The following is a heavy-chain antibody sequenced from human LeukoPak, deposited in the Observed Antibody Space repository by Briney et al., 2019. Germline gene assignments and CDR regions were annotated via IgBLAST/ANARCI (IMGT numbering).Heavy chain of an antibody. Sequence: GGSLRLSCAASGFTFSSYAMSWVRQAPGKGLEWVSAITGSGGSTYYADSVKGRFTISRDNSKNTLYLQMNSLRAEDTAVYYCAKDGVLRFLEWSGGYFDYWGQGTLVAVSS. CDR1: GFTFSSYA. CDR2: ITGSGGST. J-gene: IGHJ4*02. D-gene: IGHD3-3*01. CDR3: AKDGVLRFLEWSGGYFDY. V-gene: IGHV3-23*01.